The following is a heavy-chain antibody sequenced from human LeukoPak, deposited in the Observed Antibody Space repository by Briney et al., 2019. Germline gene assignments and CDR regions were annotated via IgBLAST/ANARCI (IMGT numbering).Heavy chain of an antibody. J-gene: IGHJ3*02. CDR1: GFTFSSYE. V-gene: IGHV3-7*03. CDR2: IKQDGSEK. CDR3: ARDAYYYDSSGFYLLGVDAFDI. D-gene: IGHD3-22*01. Sequence: GGSLRLSCAASGFTFSSYEMNRVRQAPGKGLEWVANIKQDGSEKYYVDSVKGRFTISRDNAKNSLYLQMNSLRAEDTAVYYCARDAYYYDSSGFYLLGVDAFDIWGQGTMVTVSS.